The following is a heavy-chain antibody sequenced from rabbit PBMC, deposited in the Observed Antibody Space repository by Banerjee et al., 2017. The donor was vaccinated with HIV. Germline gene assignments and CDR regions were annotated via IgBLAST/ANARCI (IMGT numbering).Heavy chain of an antibody. J-gene: IGHJ4*01. CDR3: ARDLAGVIGWNFGL. D-gene: IGHD4-1*01. Sequence: QSLEESGGGLVQPEGSLTLTCTASGFTISSSDYMCWVRQAPGKGLEWIGCIYVGSGSTHYASWAKGRFTMYKTSSTTVTLQMTSLTAADTASYFCARDLAGVIGWNFGLWGPGTLVTVS. V-gene: IGHV1S40*01. CDR2: IYVGSGST. CDR1: GFTISSSDY.